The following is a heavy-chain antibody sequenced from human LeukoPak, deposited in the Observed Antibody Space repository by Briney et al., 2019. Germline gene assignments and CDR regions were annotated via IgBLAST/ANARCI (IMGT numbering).Heavy chain of an antibody. CDR3: ARDPSNSGYDYLYYFDY. CDR1: GYTFTGYY. V-gene: IGHV1-2*02. Sequence: ASVKVSCKASGYTFTGYYMHWVRQAPGQGLEWMGWINPDNGGTNYAQKFQGRVTMTGDMSISTVYMELSRLRSDDTAVYYCARDPSNSGYDYLYYFDYWGQGTLVTVSS. J-gene: IGHJ4*02. D-gene: IGHD5-12*01. CDR2: INPDNGGT.